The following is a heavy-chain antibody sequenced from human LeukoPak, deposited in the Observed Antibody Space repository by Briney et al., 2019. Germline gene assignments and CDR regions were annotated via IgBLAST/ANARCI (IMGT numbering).Heavy chain of an antibody. J-gene: IGHJ4*02. V-gene: IGHV5-51*01. CDR1: GYSFTSYW. CDR3: ASVPYDSSGYFNC. CDR2: IYPGDSDT. Sequence: GESLKISCKGSGYSFTSYWIGWVRQMPGKGLEWMGIIYPGDSDTRYSPSFQVQVTISADKSISTAYLQWSSLKASDTAMYYCASVPYDSSGYFNCWGQGTLVTVSS. D-gene: IGHD3-22*01.